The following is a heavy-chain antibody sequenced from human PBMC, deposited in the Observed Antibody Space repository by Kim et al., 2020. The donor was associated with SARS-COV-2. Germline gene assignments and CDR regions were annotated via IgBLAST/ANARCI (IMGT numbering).Heavy chain of an antibody. CDR3: AKDRYYDSSGYGDSDY. CDR1: GFTFSSYA. V-gene: IGHV3-23*01. D-gene: IGHD3-22*01. CDR2: ISGSGGST. J-gene: IGHJ4*02. Sequence: GGSLRLSCAASGFTFSSYAMSWVRQAPGKGLEWVSAISGSGGSTYYADSVKGRFTISRDNSKNTLYLQMNSLRAEDTAVYYCAKDRYYDSSGYGDSDYWGQGTLVTVSS.